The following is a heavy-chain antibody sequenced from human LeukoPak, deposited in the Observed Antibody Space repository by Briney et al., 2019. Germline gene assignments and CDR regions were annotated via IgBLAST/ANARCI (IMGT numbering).Heavy chain of an antibody. Sequence: GGSLRLSCAASGFTVSGKSMSWVRQAPGKGLEWVPVIYSGGNTYYADSVKGRFTISRDNSKNTMYLQMNSLRAEDTAVYYCARVDSSGYYKNYFDYWGQGTLVTVSS. CDR1: GFTVSGKS. D-gene: IGHD3-22*01. CDR3: ARVDSSGYYKNYFDY. CDR2: IYSGGNT. V-gene: IGHV3-53*01. J-gene: IGHJ4*02.